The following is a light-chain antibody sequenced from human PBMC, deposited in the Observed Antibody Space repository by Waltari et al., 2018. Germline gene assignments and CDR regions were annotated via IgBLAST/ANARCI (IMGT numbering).Light chain of an antibody. J-gene: IGLJ3*02. CDR2: GNI. V-gene: IGLV1-40*01. Sequence: QSVLTQPPSVSGAPGQRVTISCTGSRSNIGAGFDVQWYKQLPGTAPKLLLYGNIIRPSGVPDRISGSKAGTSASLAITGLQAEDEAFYYCQSYDNSLSGFWIFGGGTKLTVL. CDR3: QSYDNSLSGFWI. CDR1: RSNIGAGFD.